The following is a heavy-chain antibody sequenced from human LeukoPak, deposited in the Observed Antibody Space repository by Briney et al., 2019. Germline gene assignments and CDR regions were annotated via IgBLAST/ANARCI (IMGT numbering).Heavy chain of an antibody. CDR1: GFTFSTYS. J-gene: IGHJ4*02. Sequence: GGSLRLSCAASGFTFSTYSMNWVRQAPGKGLEWVSSVSSSSSYIYYADSVKGRFTISRDNAKNSLYLQMNSLRAEDTAVYYCARDLVLMVYAMSNPPGYWGQGTLVTVSS. D-gene: IGHD2-8*01. CDR3: ARDLVLMVYAMSNPPGY. CDR2: VSSSSSYI. V-gene: IGHV3-21*04.